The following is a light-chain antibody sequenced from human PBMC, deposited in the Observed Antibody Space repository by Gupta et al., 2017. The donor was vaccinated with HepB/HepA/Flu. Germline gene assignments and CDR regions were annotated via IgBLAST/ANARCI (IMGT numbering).Light chain of an antibody. CDR3: SSYTSTSTLETV. J-gene: IGLJ2*01. V-gene: IGLV2-14*01. CDR1: SSDVDGYNF. Sequence: QSALTQPASVSGSPGQSITISFSGTSSDVDGYNFVSWYQQHPGKAPKLMIYDVTNRPSGVSNRFSGSKSGNTASLTISGLQAEDEADYYCSSYTSTSTLETVFGGGTKLTVL. CDR2: DVT.